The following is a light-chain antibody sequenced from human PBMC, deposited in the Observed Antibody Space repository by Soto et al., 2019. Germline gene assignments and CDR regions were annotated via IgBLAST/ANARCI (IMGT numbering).Light chain of an antibody. Sequence: QSALTQPPSASGSPGQSVTISCTGTSSDVGGYNYVSWYQQHPGKAPKLMIYEVNKRTSGVPDRFSGSKSGNTASLTVSGLHAEDEADYYCSSHAGSNLVVFGGGTKLTVL. CDR1: SSDVGGYNY. CDR2: EVN. CDR3: SSHAGSNLVV. J-gene: IGLJ2*01. V-gene: IGLV2-8*01.